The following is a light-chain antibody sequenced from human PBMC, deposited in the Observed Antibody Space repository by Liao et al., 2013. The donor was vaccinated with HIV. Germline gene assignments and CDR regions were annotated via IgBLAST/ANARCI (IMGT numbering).Light chain of an antibody. V-gene: IGLV3-1*01. CDR1: KLGNKY. CDR3: QVWDSNSDHPYV. J-gene: IGLJ1*01. Sequence: SYELTQPPSVSVSPGQTASITCSGDKLGNKYACWYQQRPGQSPVLVMYQDTKRPSGIPERMSGSNSGNTATLSISRVEAGDEADYYCQVWDSNSDHPYVFGSGTKVTVL. CDR2: QDT.